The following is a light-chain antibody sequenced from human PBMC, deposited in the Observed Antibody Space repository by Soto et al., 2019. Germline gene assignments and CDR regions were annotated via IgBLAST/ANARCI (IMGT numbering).Light chain of an antibody. Sequence: EIVLTQSPGTLSLSPGETATLSCRASQTVNSDYLAWFQQRPGQAPRLLIFATSRRATDIPDRFSGSGSGTDFTLTISSLEPEDFAVYYCQQRSNWPTITFGQGTRLEIK. CDR3: QQRSNWPTIT. CDR2: ATS. CDR1: QTVNSDY. V-gene: IGKV3D-20*02. J-gene: IGKJ5*01.